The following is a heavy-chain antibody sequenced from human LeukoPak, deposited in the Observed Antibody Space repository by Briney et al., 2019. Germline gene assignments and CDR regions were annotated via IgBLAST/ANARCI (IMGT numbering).Heavy chain of an antibody. J-gene: IGHJ6*03. CDR2: INSDGSST. CDR1: RLIFSSYW. CDR3: AGHYGSGRYHYYYMDV. D-gene: IGHD3-10*01. Sequence: GGSLRLSCAASRLIFSSYWMHWVRQAPGKGLVWVSRINSDGSSTIYADSVKGRLTISRDYAKNTVYLQMNSLRVDDTAVYYCAGHYGSGRYHYYYMDVWGRGTTVTVSS. V-gene: IGHV3-74*01.